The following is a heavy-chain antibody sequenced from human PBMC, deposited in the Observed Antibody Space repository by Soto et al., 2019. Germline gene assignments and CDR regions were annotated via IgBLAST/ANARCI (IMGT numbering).Heavy chain of an antibody. CDR1: GFTFSSYA. J-gene: IGHJ4*02. D-gene: IGHD3-9*01. CDR2: ISYDGSNK. V-gene: IGHV3-30-3*01. Sequence: GGSLGLSCAASGFTFSSYAMHWVRQAPGKGLEWVAVISYDGSNKYYADSVKGRFTISRDNSKNTLYLQMNSLRAEDTAVYYCAREGNDILTGYPDAFDYWGQGTLVTVSS. CDR3: AREGNDILTGYPDAFDY.